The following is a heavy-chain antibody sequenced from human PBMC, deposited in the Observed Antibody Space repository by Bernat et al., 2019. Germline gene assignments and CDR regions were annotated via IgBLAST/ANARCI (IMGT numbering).Heavy chain of an antibody. J-gene: IGHJ3*02. CDR2: IYSGGNP. D-gene: IGHD4-23*01. CDR1: GFTVSTNY. Sequence: EVQLVESGGGLVQPGGSLRLSCAASGFTVSTNYMSWVRQAPGKGLEWVSVIYSGGNPSYADSVKGRFTISGDNSKKTLYLQMNSLRAEDTAMYYCARYYGGNSGSAFDIWGQGTMVTVSS. CDR3: ARYYGGNSGSAFDI. V-gene: IGHV3-66*01.